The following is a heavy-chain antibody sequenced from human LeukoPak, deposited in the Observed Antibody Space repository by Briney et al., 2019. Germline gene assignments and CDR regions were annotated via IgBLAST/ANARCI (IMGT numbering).Heavy chain of an antibody. CDR1: GGSSSGYY. CDR2: INHSGST. J-gene: IGHJ6*03. Sequence: SETLSLTCAVYGGSSSGYYWSWIRQPPGKGLEWIGEINHSGSTNYNPSLKSRVTISVDTSKNQFSLKLSSVTAADTAVYYCARSSRETRRGPVSGYFHYYYYYMDVWGKGTTVTVSS. CDR3: ARSSRETRRGPVSGYFHYYYYYMDV. D-gene: IGHD3-3*01. V-gene: IGHV4-34*01.